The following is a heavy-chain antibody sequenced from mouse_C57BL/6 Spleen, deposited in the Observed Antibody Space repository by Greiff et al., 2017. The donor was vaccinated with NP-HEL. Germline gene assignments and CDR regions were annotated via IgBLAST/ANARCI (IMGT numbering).Heavy chain of an antibody. D-gene: IGHD1-1*01. J-gene: IGHJ2*01. Sequence: VQLQQSGAELVKPGASVKLSCTASGFNIKDYYMHWVKQRTEQGLEWIGRIDPEDGETKYASKFQGKATITADTSSNTAYLQLSSLTSEDTAVDYCAGQYYGSSYVLDYWGQGTTLTVSA. V-gene: IGHV14-2*01. CDR2: IDPEDGET. CDR3: AGQYYGSSYVLDY. CDR1: GFNIKDYY.